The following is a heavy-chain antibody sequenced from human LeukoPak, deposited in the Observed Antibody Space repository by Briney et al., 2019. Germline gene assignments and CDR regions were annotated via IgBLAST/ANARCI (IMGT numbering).Heavy chain of an antibody. D-gene: IGHD2-8*02. J-gene: IGHJ4*02. Sequence: PGGSLRLTCAASGFTLSSYWMNWVRQAPGKGLEWVANINQDGSEKYYVDSVKGRFTISRDNAKNSLYLQMNSLRAEDTAVYYCARVRTGIYRVDYWGQGTLLTVSS. CDR3: ARVRTGIYRVDY. CDR1: GFTLSSYW. V-gene: IGHV3-7*03. CDR2: INQDGSEK.